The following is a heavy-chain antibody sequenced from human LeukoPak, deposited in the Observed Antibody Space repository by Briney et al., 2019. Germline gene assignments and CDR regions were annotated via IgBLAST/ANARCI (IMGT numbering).Heavy chain of an antibody. CDR1: GDSISSYY. CDR3: ARVLDYYDSSGYYP. J-gene: IGHJ5*02. CDR2: IYTSGST. V-gene: IGHV4-4*07. Sequence: SETLSLTCTVSGDSISSYYWTWIRQPAGKGLEWIGRIYTSGSTNYNPSLRSRVTMSLDTSKNEFSLKLRSVTAADTAVYYCARVLDYYDSSGYYPWGQGTLVTVSS. D-gene: IGHD3-22*01.